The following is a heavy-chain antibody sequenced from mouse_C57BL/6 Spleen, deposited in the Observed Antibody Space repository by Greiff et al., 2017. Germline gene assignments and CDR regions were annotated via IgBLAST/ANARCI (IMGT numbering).Heavy chain of an antibody. V-gene: IGHV5-4*03. CDR3: AYDPCYGSRGAMDY. CDR1: GFTFSSYA. D-gene: IGHD1-1*01. Sequence: EVKLVESGGGLVKPGGSLKLSCAASGFTFSSYAMSWVRQTPEKRLELVATISDGGSYTYSPDNVKGRFTISRDNAKNNLYLQMSHLKSENTAMYYCAYDPCYGSRGAMDYWGQGTSVTVSS. J-gene: IGHJ4*01. CDR2: ISDGGSYT.